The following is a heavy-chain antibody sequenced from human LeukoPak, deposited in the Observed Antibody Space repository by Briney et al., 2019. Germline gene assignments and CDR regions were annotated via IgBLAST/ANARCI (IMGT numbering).Heavy chain of an antibody. CDR2: IIPILGIA. Sequence: EASVKVSCKASGGTFSIYTISWVRQAPGQGLEWMGRIIPILGIANYAQKFQGRVTITADKSTSTAYMELSSLRSEDTAVYYCARLSGYCSSTSCSVRGDYWGQGTLVTVSS. V-gene: IGHV1-69*02. CDR1: GGTFSIYT. J-gene: IGHJ4*02. CDR3: ARLSGYCSSTSCSVRGDY. D-gene: IGHD2-2*01.